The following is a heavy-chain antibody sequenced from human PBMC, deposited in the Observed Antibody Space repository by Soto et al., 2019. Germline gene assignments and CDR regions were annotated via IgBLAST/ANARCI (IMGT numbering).Heavy chain of an antibody. CDR3: ATPVATNPLHYFAY. CDR2: FDPEDGET. Sequence: ASVKVSCKVSGYTLTELSMHWVRQAPGKGLEWMGGFDPEDGETIYARKFQGRVTMTEDTSTDTAYMELSSLRSEDTAVYYCATPVATNPLHYFAYWAQGSLVPVSS. CDR1: GYTLTELS. V-gene: IGHV1-24*01. D-gene: IGHD5-12*01. J-gene: IGHJ4*02.